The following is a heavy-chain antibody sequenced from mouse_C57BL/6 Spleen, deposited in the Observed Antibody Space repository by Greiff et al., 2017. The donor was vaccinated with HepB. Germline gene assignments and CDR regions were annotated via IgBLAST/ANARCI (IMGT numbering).Heavy chain of an antibody. J-gene: IGHJ4*01. D-gene: IGHD1-1*01. CDR3: AGYYGSNPYYYAMDY. CDR2: IHPNSGST. CDR1: GYTFTSYW. Sequence: VQLQQPGAELVKPGASVKLSCKASGYTFTSYWMHWVKQRPGQGLEWIGMIHPNSGSTNYNEKFKSKATLTVDKSSSTAYMQLSSLTSEDSAVYYCAGYYGSNPYYYAMDYWGQGTSVTVSS. V-gene: IGHV1-64*01.